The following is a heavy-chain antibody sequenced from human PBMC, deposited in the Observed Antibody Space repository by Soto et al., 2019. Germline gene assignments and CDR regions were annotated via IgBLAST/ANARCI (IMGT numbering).Heavy chain of an antibody. V-gene: IGHV1-69*12. Sequence: QVQLVQSGAEVKKPGSSVKVSCKASGGTFSSYAISWVRQAPGQGLEWMGGIIPIFGTANYAQKFQGRVTITADESTSPAYMELSSLSSEDTAVYYCASPFLSPQTTCGYYYGMDVWGQGTTVTVSS. CDR1: GGTFSSYA. CDR3: ASPFLSPQTTCGYYYGMDV. D-gene: IGHD1-7*01. J-gene: IGHJ6*02. CDR2: IIPIFGTA.